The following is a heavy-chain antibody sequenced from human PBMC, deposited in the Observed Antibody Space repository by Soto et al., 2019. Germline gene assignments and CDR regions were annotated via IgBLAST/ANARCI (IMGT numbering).Heavy chain of an antibody. D-gene: IGHD3-3*01. CDR1: GYRNTIDG. CDR3: SVDFWSGPDYYYYYYMDV. J-gene: IGHJ6*03. Sequence: GALVKGACKTSGYRNTIDGRGWGSKEKRQRLEWMGWISAYNGNTNYAQKLQGRVTMTTDTSTSTAYMELRSLRSDDTAVYYCSVDFWSGPDYYYYYYMDVWGKGTTVTVSS. CDR2: ISAYNGNT. V-gene: IGHV1-18*01.